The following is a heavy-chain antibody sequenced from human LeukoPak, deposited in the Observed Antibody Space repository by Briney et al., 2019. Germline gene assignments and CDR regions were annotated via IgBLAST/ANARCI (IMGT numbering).Heavy chain of an antibody. CDR3: ARDGSSSFYYMDV. CDR1: GFTFSSYW. V-gene: IGHV3-7*01. Sequence: PGGSLRLSCAASGFTFSSYWMSWVRQAPGKGLEWVANIKQDGSEKYYVDSVKGRFTISRDNAKNSLYLQMNSLRAEDTAVYYCARDGSSSFYYMDVWGKGTTVTVSS. J-gene: IGHJ6*03. CDR2: IKQDGSEK. D-gene: IGHD6-13*01.